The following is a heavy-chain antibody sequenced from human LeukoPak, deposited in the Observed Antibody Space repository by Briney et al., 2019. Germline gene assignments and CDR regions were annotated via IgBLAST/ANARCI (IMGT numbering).Heavy chain of an antibody. D-gene: IGHD5-18*01. CDR2: IIPIFGTA. V-gene: IGHV1-69*13. J-gene: IGHJ6*02. CDR1: GGTFSSYA. CDR3: AREGRGYSFSEYYYYGMDV. Sequence: ASVKVSCKASGGTFSSYAISWVRQAPGQGLEWMGGIIPIFGTANYAQKFQGRVTITADESTSTAYMELSGLRSEDTAVYYCAREGRGYSFSEYYYYGMDVWGQGTTVTVSS.